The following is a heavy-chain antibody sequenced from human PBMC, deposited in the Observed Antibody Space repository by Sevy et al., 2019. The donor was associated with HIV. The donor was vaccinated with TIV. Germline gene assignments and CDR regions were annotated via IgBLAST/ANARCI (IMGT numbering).Heavy chain of an antibody. CDR1: GLTFSSYW. Sequence: GGSLRLSCAASGLTFSSYWMHWVRQAPGKGLVWVSRINGDGSSTSYADSVKGRFTISRDNAKNTLYLQMNSLRAEDTALYYCVRQRGDTVVLPDVLPDYGMDVWGQGTTVTVSS. D-gene: IGHD2-2*01. CDR3: VRQRGDTVVLPDVLPDYGMDV. V-gene: IGHV3-74*01. J-gene: IGHJ6*02. CDR2: INGDGSST.